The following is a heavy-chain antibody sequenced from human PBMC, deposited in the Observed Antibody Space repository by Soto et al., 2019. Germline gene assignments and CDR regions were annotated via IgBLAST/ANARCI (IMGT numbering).Heavy chain of an antibody. Sequence: PSETLSLTCIVSGVSVRSYTLSWVRQPANKGLEWIGRVFSSVSATHNPSLKSRVSISMDTPENRISLKLDSVTAADAGVYFCARDGMTTGDTWGPGTLVTVSS. D-gene: IGHD2-21*02. CDR3: ARDGMTTGDT. CDR1: GVSVRSYT. CDR2: VFSSVSA. V-gene: IGHV4-4*07. J-gene: IGHJ4*02.